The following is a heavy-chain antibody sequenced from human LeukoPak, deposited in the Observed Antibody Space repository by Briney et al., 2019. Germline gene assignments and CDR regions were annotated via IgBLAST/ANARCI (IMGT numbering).Heavy chain of an antibody. D-gene: IGHD6-19*01. CDR3: ARRSIDSGWSGPFDY. Sequence: SETLSLTCTVSGGSITSYYWSWIRQPPGKGLEWIGYIYYTGSTYYNPSLKSRVIISVDTSKNQFSLKLNSVTAADTAVYYCARRSIDSGWSGPFDYWGQGTLVTVSP. CDR1: GGSITSYY. V-gene: IGHV4-59*08. J-gene: IGHJ4*02. CDR2: IYYTGST.